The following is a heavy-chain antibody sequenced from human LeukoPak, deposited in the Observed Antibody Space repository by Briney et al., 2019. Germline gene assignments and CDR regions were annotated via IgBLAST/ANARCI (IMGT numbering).Heavy chain of an antibody. J-gene: IGHJ4*02. CDR1: GFTFSSYA. V-gene: IGHV3-23*01. Sequence: GGSLRLSCAASGFTFSSYAMSWVRQAPGKGLEWVSTLSGSGASTSYADSVKGRFTISRDDSKNTLYLQMNSLRAEDTARYYCAKQKGYCSGGSCYYSDYWGQGTLVTVSS. D-gene: IGHD2-15*01. CDR3: AKQKGYCSGGSCYYSDY. CDR2: LSGSGAST.